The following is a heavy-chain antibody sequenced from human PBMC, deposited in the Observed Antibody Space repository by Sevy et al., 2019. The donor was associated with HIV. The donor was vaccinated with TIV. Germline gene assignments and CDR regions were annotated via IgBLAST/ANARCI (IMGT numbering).Heavy chain of an antibody. CDR3: ARHILSNSWYNPNYYYGMDV. J-gene: IGHJ6*02. D-gene: IGHD6-13*01. V-gene: IGHV4-39*01. CDR1: GGSISSSTYY. Sequence: SETLSLTCTVSGGSISSSTYYWGWIRQPPGKGLEWIWNIYYSGTTYYSPSLKSRVTISVDTSKNQFSLKLSSVTAADTAVYYCARHILSNSWYNPNYYYGMDVWGQGTTVTVSS. CDR2: IYYSGTT.